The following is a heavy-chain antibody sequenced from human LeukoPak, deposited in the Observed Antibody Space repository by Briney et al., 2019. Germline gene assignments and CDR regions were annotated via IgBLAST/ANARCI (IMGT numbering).Heavy chain of an antibody. V-gene: IGHV3-30*04. CDR3: AINHYGSGSYYSYPDAFDI. CDR2: ISYDGSNK. D-gene: IGHD3-10*01. CDR1: GFTFSSYA. Sequence: GRSLRLSCAASGFTFSSYAMHWVRQAPGKGLEWVAVISYDGSNKYYADSVKGRFTISGDNSKNTLYLQMNSLRAEDTAVYYCAINHYGSGSYYSYPDAFDIWGQGTMVTVSS. J-gene: IGHJ3*02.